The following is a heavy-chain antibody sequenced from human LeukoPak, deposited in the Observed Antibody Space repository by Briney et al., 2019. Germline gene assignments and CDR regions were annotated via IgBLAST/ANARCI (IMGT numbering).Heavy chain of an antibody. D-gene: IGHD2-2*03. V-gene: IGHV3-74*01. CDR1: GFTFGNYW. CDR3: VSGYCSSTTCYRGAY. CDR2: ISDDGSSA. Sequence: GGSLRLSCVASGFTFGNYWMHWVRQAPGKGLLWVSRISDDGSSANYADSVQGRFTISRDNAKNTVYLQMHSLRAEDTAVYYCVSGYCSSTTCYRGAYWGQGTLVTVSS. J-gene: IGHJ4*02.